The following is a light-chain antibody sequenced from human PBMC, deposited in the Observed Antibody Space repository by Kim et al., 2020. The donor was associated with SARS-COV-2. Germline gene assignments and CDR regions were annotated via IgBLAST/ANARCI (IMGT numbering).Light chain of an antibody. CDR2: TAA. V-gene: IGKV3-20*01. J-gene: IGKJ2*01. CDR1: QSVSSTY. Sequence: SLSPGERATLPCRASQSVSSTYIAWYQQKPGQAPRRVIHTAATRGAGIPDRFSGSGSGTDFTLIISRLEPEDFAVYYCQHYGTSLFFGQGTKLEI. CDR3: QHYGTSLF.